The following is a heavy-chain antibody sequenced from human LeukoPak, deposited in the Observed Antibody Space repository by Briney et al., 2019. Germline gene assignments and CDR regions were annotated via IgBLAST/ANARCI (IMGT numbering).Heavy chain of an antibody. CDR3: AKDETWSFDY. Sequence: GGSLRLSCAASGFTFSGYGMHWVRQPPGKGLEWVAFMREDGSDIYYADSVKGRFTISRDNSKNTLYLQMNSLRPEDTAVYYCAKDETWSFDYWGQGTLVTVSS. V-gene: IGHV3-30*02. J-gene: IGHJ4*02. CDR2: MREDGSDI. CDR1: GFTFSGYG.